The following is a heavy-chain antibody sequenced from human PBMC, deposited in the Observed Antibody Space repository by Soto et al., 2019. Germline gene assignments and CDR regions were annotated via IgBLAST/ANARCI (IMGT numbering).Heavy chain of an antibody. Sequence: QLQLQESGSGLVKPSQTLSLTCAVSGGSISSGGYSWSWIRQAPGKGLEWIGYIYQTGSTYYNPSLKSSWTLTVEMSSNQSSLKMNSVTAADTAVYYCTRGSNSGGYYNGFDYWGQGTLVTVSS. CDR3: TRGSNSGGYYNGFDY. J-gene: IGHJ4*02. V-gene: IGHV4-30-2*01. D-gene: IGHD3-22*01. CDR2: IYQTGST. CDR1: GGSISSGGYS.